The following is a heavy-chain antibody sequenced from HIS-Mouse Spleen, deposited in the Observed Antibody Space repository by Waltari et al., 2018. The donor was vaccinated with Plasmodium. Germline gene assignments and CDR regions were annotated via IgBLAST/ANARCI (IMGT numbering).Heavy chain of an antibody. D-gene: IGHD6-13*01. CDR1: GYTFTGYY. V-gene: IGHV1-2*02. J-gene: IGHJ1*01. CDR2: INPKRGGT. CDR3: ARVLGYKAAAGTFVEYFQH. Sequence: QVQLVQSGAEVKKPGASVKVSCKASGYTFTGYYMHWVRQAPGQGLEWMGWINPKRGGTNNAQKFQGRVTMTRDTSISTAYMELSRLRSDDTAVYYCARVLGYKAAAGTFVEYFQHWGQGTLVTVSS.